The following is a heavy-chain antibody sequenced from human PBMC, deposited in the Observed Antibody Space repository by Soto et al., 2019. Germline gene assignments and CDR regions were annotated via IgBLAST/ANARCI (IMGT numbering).Heavy chain of an antibody. Sequence: QVQLVESGGGVVQPGRSLRLSCAASGFTFSSYAMHWVRQAPGKGLEWVAVISYDGSNKYYADSVKGRFTISRDNSKNTLYLQMNSLRAEDTAVYYCARDGWLRPDEDYFDYWGQGTLVTVSS. CDR1: GFTFSSYA. D-gene: IGHD5-12*01. J-gene: IGHJ4*02. CDR3: ARDGWLRPDEDYFDY. CDR2: ISYDGSNK. V-gene: IGHV3-30-3*01.